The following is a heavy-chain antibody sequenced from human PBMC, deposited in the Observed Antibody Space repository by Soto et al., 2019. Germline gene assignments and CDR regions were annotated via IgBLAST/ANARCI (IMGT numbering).Heavy chain of an antibody. CDR3: ARDDDTGGHSSHFGY. D-gene: IGHD2-8*02. Sequence: QVQLVESGGGVVQPGRSLRLSCATSGFTFSHYGMHWVRQAPGKGLEWVAAIKSDGSDEYYLDSVKGRFTISRDNSKNTLSLQMNGLRAEDAAVYYCARDDDTGGHSSHFGYWGQGTLVTV. V-gene: IGHV3-33*01. CDR1: GFTFSHYG. J-gene: IGHJ4*02. CDR2: IKSDGSDE.